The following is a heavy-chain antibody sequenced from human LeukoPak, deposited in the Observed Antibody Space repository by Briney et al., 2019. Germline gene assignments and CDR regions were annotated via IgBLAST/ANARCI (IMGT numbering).Heavy chain of an antibody. CDR3: AKGRREWEPHFDY. Sequence: PGGSLRLSCAASGFTFSSYSMNWVRQAPGKGLEWVSSISSSSSYIYYADSVKGRFTISRDNAKNSLYLQMNSLRAEDTAVYYCAKGRREWEPHFDYWGQGTLVTVSS. CDR2: ISSSSSYI. V-gene: IGHV3-21*04. CDR1: GFTFSSYS. J-gene: IGHJ4*02. D-gene: IGHD1-26*01.